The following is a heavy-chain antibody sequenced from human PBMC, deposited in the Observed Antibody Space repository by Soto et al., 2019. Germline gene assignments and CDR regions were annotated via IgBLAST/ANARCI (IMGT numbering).Heavy chain of an antibody. Sequence: GASVKVCCKAYGYTFTSYGISWVGQAPGHRLEWMGWISAYNGNTNNAQNLQGRVTMTTDTSTSTAYMELRSLRPDDTAVYYCARDDPRSSPGGSPKYWGQGTLVTVSS. CDR2: ISAYNGNT. CDR1: GYTFTSYG. V-gene: IGHV1-18*01. CDR3: ARDDPRSSPGGSPKY. J-gene: IGHJ4*02. D-gene: IGHD3-10*01.